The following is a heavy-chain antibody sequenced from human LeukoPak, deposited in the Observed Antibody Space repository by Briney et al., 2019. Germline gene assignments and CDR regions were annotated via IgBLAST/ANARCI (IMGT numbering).Heavy chain of an antibody. CDR3: AKGGVGYCSGGSCHQTQPYYYYGMDV. CDR2: ISGSGGST. D-gene: IGHD2-15*01. J-gene: IGHJ6*02. V-gene: IGHV3-23*01. Sequence: GGSLRLSCAASGFTFSSYAMSWVRQAPGKGLEWVSAISGSGGSTYYADSVKGRFTISRDNSKNTLYLQMNSLRAEDTAVYYCAKGGVGYCSGGSCHQTQPYYYYGMDVWGQGTTVTVSS. CDR1: GFTFSSYA.